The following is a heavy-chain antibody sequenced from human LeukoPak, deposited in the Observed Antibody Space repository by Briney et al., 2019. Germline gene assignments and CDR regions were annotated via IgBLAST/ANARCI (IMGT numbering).Heavy chain of an antibody. CDR3: ARERIAGGYMDV. CDR2: ISYDGSNK. Sequence: GGSLRLSCAASGFTFSSYAMHWVRQAPGKGLEWVAVISYDGSNKYYADSVKGRFTISRDNSKNTLYLQMNSLRAEDTAVYYCARERIAGGYMDVWGKGTTVTVSS. CDR1: GFTFSSYA. V-gene: IGHV3-30*04. J-gene: IGHJ6*03. D-gene: IGHD1-26*01.